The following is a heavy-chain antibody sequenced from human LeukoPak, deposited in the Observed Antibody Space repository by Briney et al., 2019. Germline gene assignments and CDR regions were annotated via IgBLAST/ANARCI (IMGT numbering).Heavy chain of an antibody. J-gene: IGHJ4*02. V-gene: IGHV4-59*08. D-gene: IGHD6-19*01. CDR2: IYYSGST. CDR3: ARHDAGEWLPYFDY. CDR1: GGSISNYY. Sequence: PSETLSLTCTVSGGSISNYYWSWIRQAPGKGLEWVGSIYYSGSTNYNPSLKSRVTISVDTSKNQFSLKLSSVTAADTAVYYCARHDAGEWLPYFDYWGRGTLVTVSS.